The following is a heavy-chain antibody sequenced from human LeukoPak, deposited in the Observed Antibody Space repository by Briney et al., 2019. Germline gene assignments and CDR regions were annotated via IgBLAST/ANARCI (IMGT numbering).Heavy chain of an antibody. V-gene: IGHV1-8*03. D-gene: IGHD6-6*01. CDR2: MNPNSGNT. CDR1: GYTFTSYD. J-gene: IGHJ6*03. CDR3: ARVLYSSSLGYYYMDV. Sequence: GASVKVSCKASGYTFTSYDINWVRQATGQGLEWMGWMNPNSGNTGYAQKFQGRVTITRNTSISTAYMELSSLRSEDTAVYYCARVLYSSSLGYYYMDVWGKGTTVTVSS.